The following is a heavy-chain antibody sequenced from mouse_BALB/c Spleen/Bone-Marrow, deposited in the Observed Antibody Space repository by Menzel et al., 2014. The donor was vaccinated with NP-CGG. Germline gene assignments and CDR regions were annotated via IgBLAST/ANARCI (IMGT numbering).Heavy chain of an antibody. D-gene: IGHD2-3*01. CDR3: ARYDGYFGY. CDR1: GYAFTDYL. V-gene: IGHV1-54*01. CDR2: INPGSGGT. J-gene: IGHJ2*01. Sequence: QVQLQQSGAELVRPGTSVKVSCKASGYAFTDYLMEWLKQRPGQGLEWIGVINPGSGGTNYNEKFKDKATLTADKSSSTAYMQLSSLTSDDSAVYFCARYDGYFGYWGQGTILTVSS.